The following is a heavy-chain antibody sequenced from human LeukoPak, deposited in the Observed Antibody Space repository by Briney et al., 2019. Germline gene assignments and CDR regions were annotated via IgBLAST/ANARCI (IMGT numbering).Heavy chain of an antibody. Sequence: GGSLRLSCAGSGFTFSSYSMNWVRQAPGKGLEWVAYIRSSGSPIYYADSVKGRFTISRDNAKNSLYLQMNSLRDEDTAVYYCVRDPDALDFWGQGTPVTVSS. V-gene: IGHV3-48*02. CDR2: IRSSGSPI. CDR1: GFTFSSYS. J-gene: IGHJ4*02. CDR3: VRDPDALDF.